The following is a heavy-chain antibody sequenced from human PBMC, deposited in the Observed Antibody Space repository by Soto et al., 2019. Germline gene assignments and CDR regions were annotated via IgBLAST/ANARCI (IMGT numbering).Heavy chain of an antibody. V-gene: IGHV3-23*01. CDR1: AISFNTYG. CDR2: VTVTGGST. CDR3: AKVPGKEVTLDY. J-gene: IGHJ4*01. D-gene: IGHD2-21*02. Sequence: PGGSLRLSCAASAISFNTYGVTWVRQAPGKGLEWVSTVTVTGGSTYYADSVKGRFTISRDNSKNTLYLQMNSLRAEDTAVYYCAKVPGKEVTLDYWGHGTLVTVSS.